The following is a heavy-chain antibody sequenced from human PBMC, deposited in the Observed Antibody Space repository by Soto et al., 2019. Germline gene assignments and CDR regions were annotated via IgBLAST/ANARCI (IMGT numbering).Heavy chain of an antibody. D-gene: IGHD1-26*01. V-gene: IGHV4-59*08. CDR2: IYYSGST. CDR3: ASTIVGRYWYFEL. CDR1: GGSISSYY. J-gene: IGHJ2*01. Sequence: QVQLQESGPGLVKPSETLSLTCTVSGGSISSYYWSWIRQPPGKGLEWIGYIYYSGSTNYNPSLKSRVTISVDTSKNQFSLKLSSVTAADTAVYYCASTIVGRYWYFELWGRGTLVTVSS.